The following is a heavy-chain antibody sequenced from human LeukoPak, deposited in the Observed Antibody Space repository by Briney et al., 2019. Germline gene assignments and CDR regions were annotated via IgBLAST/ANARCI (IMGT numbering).Heavy chain of an antibody. J-gene: IGHJ3*02. D-gene: IGHD6-25*01. CDR1: GFTVGSTY. CDR2: IYRGGST. Sequence: GGSLRPFCAASGFTVGSTYMSWVRQAPGKGLEWLSVIYRGGSTYYAASVRGGFTNSRDNSKNTLYLQMNSQRAEYTAVYDCARESSESFDIWGQGTMVTVSS. CDR3: ARESSESFDI. V-gene: IGHV3-66*01.